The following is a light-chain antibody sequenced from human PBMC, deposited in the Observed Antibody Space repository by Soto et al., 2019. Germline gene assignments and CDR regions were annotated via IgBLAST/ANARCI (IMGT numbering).Light chain of an antibody. V-gene: IGKV1-5*01. Sequence: DIQMTQSPSTLSASVGDRVTKTCRASQSISSWLAWYQQKTGKAPKLLIYDASSLESGVPSRFSGSGSGTEFTLTISSLQPDDFATYYCQQYNSYSQTFGQGTKVDIK. CDR2: DAS. CDR3: QQYNSYSQT. J-gene: IGKJ1*01. CDR1: QSISSW.